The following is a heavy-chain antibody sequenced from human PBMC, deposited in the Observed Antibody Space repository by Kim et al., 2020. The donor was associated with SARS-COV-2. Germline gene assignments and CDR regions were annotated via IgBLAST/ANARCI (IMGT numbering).Heavy chain of an antibody. Sequence: ASVKVSCKASGYIFTGYYMHWVRQAPGQGLEWMGWINSNSGGTNYAQIFQGRVTMTRDTSISTAYMELSRLRSDDTAVYYCARHGDITFGGVIVRDIILWGQGTLVTVSS. J-gene: IGHJ4*02. CDR1: GYIFTGYY. CDR3: ARHGDITFGGVIVRDIIL. CDR2: INSNSGGT. D-gene: IGHD3-16*02. V-gene: IGHV1-2*02.